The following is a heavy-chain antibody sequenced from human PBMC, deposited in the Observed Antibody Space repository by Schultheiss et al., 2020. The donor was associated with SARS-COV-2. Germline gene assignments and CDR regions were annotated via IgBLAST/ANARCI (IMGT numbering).Heavy chain of an antibody. Sequence: GSLRLSCAVYGVSLSGYYWTWIRQSPGKGLEWIGEINHSGGANYNPSLKSRVTLSVDTSKNQFSLRLTSVTAADTAVYYCARASRAAAGFDPWGQGTLVTVSS. V-gene: IGHV4-34*01. CDR3: ARASRAAAGFDP. CDR1: GVSLSGYY. D-gene: IGHD6-13*01. J-gene: IGHJ5*02. CDR2: INHSGGA.